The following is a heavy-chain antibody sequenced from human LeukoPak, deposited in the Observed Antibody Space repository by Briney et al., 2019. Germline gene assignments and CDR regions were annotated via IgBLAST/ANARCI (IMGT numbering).Heavy chain of an antibody. CDR3: ARGGSYFMDAFDI. CDR2: IKQDGSEK. J-gene: IGHJ3*02. Sequence: GGSLRLSCAASGFTFSSYWMSWVRQAPGKGLEWVANIKQDGSEKYYVDSVKGRFTISRDNAKNSLYLQMNSLRAEDTAVYYCARGGSYFMDAFDIWGQGTMVTVSS. V-gene: IGHV3-7*04. D-gene: IGHD1-26*01. CDR1: GFTFSSYW.